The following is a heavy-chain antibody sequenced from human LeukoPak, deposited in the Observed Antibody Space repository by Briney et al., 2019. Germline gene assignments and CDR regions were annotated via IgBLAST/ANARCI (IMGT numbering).Heavy chain of an antibody. CDR1: GGTFSSYA. D-gene: IGHD2-15*01. CDR3: ARATDNQWWYFDY. Sequence: SVKVSFKASGGTFSSYAISWVRQAPGQGLEWMGVIIPIFGTANYAQKFQGRVTITAGESTSTAYMELSSLRSEDTAVYFCARATDNQWWYFDYWGQGTLVTVSS. CDR2: IIPIFGTA. J-gene: IGHJ4*02. V-gene: IGHV1-69*13.